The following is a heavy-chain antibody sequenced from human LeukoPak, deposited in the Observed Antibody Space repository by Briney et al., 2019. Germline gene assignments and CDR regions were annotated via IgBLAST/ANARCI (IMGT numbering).Heavy chain of an antibody. CDR3: TRLVEYTSSSGNY. J-gene: IGHJ4*02. D-gene: IGHD6-6*01. Sequence: PGGSLRLSCAASGFTFSGSAIHWVRQASGRGLEWVGRIRSKANSYAKAYAASVRGRFAISRDDSKNTAYLQMNSLKIEDTAVYYCTRLVEYTSSSGNYWGQGTLVTVSS. V-gene: IGHV3-73*01. CDR1: GFTFSGSA. CDR2: IRSKANSYAK.